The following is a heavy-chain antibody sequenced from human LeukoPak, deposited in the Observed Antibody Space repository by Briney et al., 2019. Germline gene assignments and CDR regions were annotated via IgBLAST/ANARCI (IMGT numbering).Heavy chain of an antibody. D-gene: IGHD6-19*01. Sequence: GGSLRLSCAASGFTFSSYSMNWVRQAPGKGLEWVSNISSSSTIYYADSVKGRFTISRDNAKNSLYLQMNSLRAEDTAVYYRAREWVAGYKYYYYYYGMDVWGQGTTVTVSS. V-gene: IGHV3-48*04. CDR2: ISSSSTI. CDR3: AREWVAGYKYYYYYYGMDV. J-gene: IGHJ6*02. CDR1: GFTFSSYS.